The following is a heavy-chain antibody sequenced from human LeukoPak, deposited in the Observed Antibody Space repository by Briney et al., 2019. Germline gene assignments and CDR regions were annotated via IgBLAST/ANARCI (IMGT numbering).Heavy chain of an antibody. J-gene: IGHJ4*02. CDR1: GFTFVSYW. V-gene: IGHV3-74*01. CDR2: INGYGSST. CDR3: ARDAPGNTALDY. D-gene: IGHD5-18*01. Sequence: GGSLRLSCAASGFTFVSYWMHWVPQAPGKGLVWVSRINGYGSSTDFADFVKGRFTISRDNAKNTLYLQMNSLRAEDTAVYYCARDAPGNTALDYWGQGTLVTVSS.